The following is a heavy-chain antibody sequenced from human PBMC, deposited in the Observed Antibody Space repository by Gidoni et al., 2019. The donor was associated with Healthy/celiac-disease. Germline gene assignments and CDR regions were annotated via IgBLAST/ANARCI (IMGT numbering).Heavy chain of an antibody. D-gene: IGHD4-17*01. Sequence: FTFSSYAMSWVRQAQGKGLEWVSAISGSGGSTYYADSVKGRFTISRDNSKNTLYLQMNSLRAEDTAVYYCGYGDRYAWDFDYWGQGTLVTVSS. J-gene: IGHJ4*02. CDR2: ISGSGGST. V-gene: IGHV3-23*01. CDR3: GYGDRYAWDFDY. CDR1: FTFSSYA.